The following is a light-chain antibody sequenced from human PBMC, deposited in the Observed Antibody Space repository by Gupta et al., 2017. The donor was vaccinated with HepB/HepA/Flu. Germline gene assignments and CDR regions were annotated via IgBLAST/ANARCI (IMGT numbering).Light chain of an antibody. J-gene: IGKJ1*01. Sequence: DIQMTQSPSSLSASVGDRVTITCRASQSISSYLNWFQQKPGIAPKLLIYAASNLQSGVPSRFSGSGSGTDFTLTISSLQPEDFATYYCQQSYNTPPTFGQGTKVEIK. CDR3: QQSYNTPPT. CDR1: QSISSY. V-gene: IGKV1-39*01. CDR2: AAS.